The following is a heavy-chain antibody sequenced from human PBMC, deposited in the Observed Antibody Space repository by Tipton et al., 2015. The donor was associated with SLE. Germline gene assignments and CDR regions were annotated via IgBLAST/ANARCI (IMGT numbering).Heavy chain of an antibody. CDR1: GGSFSGYY. D-gene: IGHD3-22*01. Sequence: TLSLTCDVYGGSFSGYYWTWIRQPPGKGLEWIGEVNYRGSINYNPSLKGRVNISVDPSKNQFSLKLSFVTAADTAVYYCAASLNYYDSSGPGGWGQGTMVTVSS. J-gene: IGHJ3*01. CDR2: VNYRGSI. V-gene: IGHV4-34*01. CDR3: AASLNYYDSSGPGG.